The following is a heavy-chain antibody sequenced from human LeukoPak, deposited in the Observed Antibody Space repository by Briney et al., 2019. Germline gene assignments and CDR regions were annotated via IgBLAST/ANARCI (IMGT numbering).Heavy chain of an antibody. Sequence: ASVKVSCKASGYTFTGYYMHWVRQAPGQGLEWMGWINPNSGGTNYAQKFQGWVTMTRDTPISTAYMELSRLRSDDTAVYYCARGVRGVIPYYFDYWGQGTLVTVSS. V-gene: IGHV1-2*04. CDR1: GYTFTGYY. J-gene: IGHJ4*02. D-gene: IGHD3-10*01. CDR3: ARGVRGVIPYYFDY. CDR2: INPNSGGT.